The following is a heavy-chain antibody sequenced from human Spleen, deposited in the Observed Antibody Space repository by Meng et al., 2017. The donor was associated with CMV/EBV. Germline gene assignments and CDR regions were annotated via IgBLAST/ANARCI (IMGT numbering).Heavy chain of an antibody. CDR2: IYYSGST. CDR3: ARRAVAAADLDP. J-gene: IGHJ5*02. D-gene: IGHD6-13*01. Sequence: GSLRLSCTVSGGSISSSSYYWGWIGQPPGKVLEWIGSIYYSGSTYYNPSLKSRVTISVDTSKNQFSLKLSSVTAADTAVYYCARRAVAAADLDPWGQGTLVTVSS. V-gene: IGHV4-39*01. CDR1: GGSISSSSYY.